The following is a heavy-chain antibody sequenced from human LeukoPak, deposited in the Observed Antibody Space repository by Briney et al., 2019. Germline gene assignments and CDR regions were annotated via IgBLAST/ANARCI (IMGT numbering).Heavy chain of an antibody. Sequence: SETLSLTCAVYGGSFSGYYWSWIRQPPGKGLEWIGRIYTSGSTNYNPSLKSRVTMSVDTSKNQFSLKLSSVTAADTAVYYCARSGVASGAFDIWGQGTMVTVSS. D-gene: IGHD6-19*01. V-gene: IGHV4-59*10. CDR2: IYTSGST. CDR3: ARSGVASGAFDI. J-gene: IGHJ3*02. CDR1: GGSFSGYY.